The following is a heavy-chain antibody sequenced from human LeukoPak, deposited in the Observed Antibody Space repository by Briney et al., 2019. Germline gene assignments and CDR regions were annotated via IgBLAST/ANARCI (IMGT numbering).Heavy chain of an antibody. Sequence: PGGSLRLSCAASGFTFSSYAMSWVRQAPGKGLEWVSAISGSGGSTYYADSVKGRFTISRDNSKNTLYLQMNSLRAGDTAVYYCAKGGPYDYIWGSLGDAFDIWGQGTMVTVSS. D-gene: IGHD3-16*01. CDR3: AKGGPYDYIWGSLGDAFDI. V-gene: IGHV3-23*01. CDR1: GFTFSSYA. CDR2: ISGSGGST. J-gene: IGHJ3*02.